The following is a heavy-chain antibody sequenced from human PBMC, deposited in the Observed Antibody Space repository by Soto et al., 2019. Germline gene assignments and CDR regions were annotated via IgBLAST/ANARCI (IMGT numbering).Heavy chain of an antibody. Sequence: EVQLLESGGGLVQPGGSRRLSCAASGFTFSSYAMSWVRQAPGKGLEWVSGISASGGSTYCAGSVKGRFTISRDRSKSTLYLQMNRLRAEDTALYYCAKVTYSYAHGAFDMWGQGTMVTVSA. V-gene: IGHV3-23*01. CDR1: GFTFSSYA. D-gene: IGHD5-18*01. CDR3: AKVTYSYAHGAFDM. CDR2: ISASGGST. J-gene: IGHJ3*02.